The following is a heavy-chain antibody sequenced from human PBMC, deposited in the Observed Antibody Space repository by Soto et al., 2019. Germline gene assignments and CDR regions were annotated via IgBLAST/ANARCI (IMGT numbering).Heavy chain of an antibody. V-gene: IGHV3-48*02. CDR2: ISSSSSTI. Sequence: GGSLRLSCAASGFTFSSYSMNWVRQAPGKGLEWVSYISSSSSTIYYADSVKGRFTISRDNAKNSLYLQMNSLGDEDTAVYYCARSLNYDFWSGYLIDYWGQGTLVTVSS. D-gene: IGHD3-3*01. CDR1: GFTFSSYS. CDR3: ARSLNYDFWSGYLIDY. J-gene: IGHJ4*02.